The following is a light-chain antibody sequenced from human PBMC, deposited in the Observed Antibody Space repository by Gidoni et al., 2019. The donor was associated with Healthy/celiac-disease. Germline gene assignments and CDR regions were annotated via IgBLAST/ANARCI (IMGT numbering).Light chain of an antibody. CDR1: SSDVGGYNY. CDR3: SSYTSSSTLEV. CDR2: EVN. V-gene: IGLV2-14*01. Sequence: QSALTQPASVSGSPGQSITISFTGTSSDVGGYNYVSWYHQDPGKAPTLMIYEVNNRPSGVSNRFSGSKSGNTASLTISGLQAEDEADYYCSSYTSSSTLEVFGGGTKLTVL. J-gene: IGLJ3*02.